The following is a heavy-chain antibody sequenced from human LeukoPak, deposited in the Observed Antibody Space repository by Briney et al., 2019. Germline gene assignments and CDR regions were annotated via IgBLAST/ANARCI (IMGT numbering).Heavy chain of an antibody. V-gene: IGHV4-39*07. Sequence: PSETLSLTCTVSGGSISSSSYYWGWIRQPPGKGLEWIGSIYYSGSTYYNPSLKSRVTISVDTSKNQLSLKLSSVTAADTAVYYCARDDFWSGYLIWDYWGQGTLVTVSS. CDR1: GGSISSSSYY. CDR3: ARDDFWSGYLIWDY. CDR2: IYYSGST. D-gene: IGHD3-3*01. J-gene: IGHJ4*02.